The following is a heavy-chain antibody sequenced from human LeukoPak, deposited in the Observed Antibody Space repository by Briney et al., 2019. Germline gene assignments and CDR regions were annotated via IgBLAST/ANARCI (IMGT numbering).Heavy chain of an antibody. Sequence: GGSLRLSCAASGFTFDDYGMHWVRQAPGKGLEWVPGISWNSGRIGYADSVKGRITISRDNAKNSLYLQMNSLRAEDTALYYCAKGRALEMTTSPFDYWGQGTLVTVSS. J-gene: IGHJ4*02. V-gene: IGHV3-9*01. CDR1: GFTFDDYG. CDR2: ISWNSGRI. D-gene: IGHD5-24*01. CDR3: AKGRALEMTTSPFDY.